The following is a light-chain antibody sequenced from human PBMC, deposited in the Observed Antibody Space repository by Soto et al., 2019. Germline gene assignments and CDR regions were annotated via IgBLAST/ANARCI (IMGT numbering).Light chain of an antibody. V-gene: IGKV3-15*01. CDR3: QQYNNWPLRT. J-gene: IGKJ2*01. CDR1: QSVSSN. Sequence: EIVMTQSPATLSVSPGERATLSCRASQSVSSNLAWYQQKPGQAPRLLIYGATTRATGIPARFSGSGSGTAFTITISSLQPEDFAVYYCQQYNNWPLRTFGQGTKLEIK. CDR2: GAT.